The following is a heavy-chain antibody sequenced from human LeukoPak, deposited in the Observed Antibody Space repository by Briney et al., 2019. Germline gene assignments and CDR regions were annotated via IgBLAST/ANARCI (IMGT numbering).Heavy chain of an antibody. CDR3: VTFSSTARGFDY. V-gene: IGHV1-18*01. J-gene: IGHJ4*02. D-gene: IGHD2/OR15-2a*01. CDR2: ISAYNGNT. CDR1: GYTFTSYG. Sequence: ASVKVSCKASGYTFTSYGISWVRQALGQGLEWMGWISAYNGNTNYAQRLQGRVTMTTDTCTSTAYMELRSLRSDDTAVYYCVTFSSTARGFDYWGQGTLVTVSS.